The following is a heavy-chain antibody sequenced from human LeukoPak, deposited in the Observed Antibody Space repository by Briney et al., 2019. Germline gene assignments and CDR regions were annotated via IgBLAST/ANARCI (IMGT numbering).Heavy chain of an antibody. CDR2: IYWDDDK. CDR1: GFSLSTSGVG. D-gene: IGHD3-16*01. CDR3: ANSKGGVGVRGAVWDYYHGMDV. J-gene: IGHJ6*02. V-gene: IGHV2-5*02. Sequence: SGPTLVKPTQTLTLTCTFSGFSLSTSGVGVGWIRQPPGKALEWLALIYWDDDKRYSPSLKSRLTITKDTSKNQVVLTMTKMDPVDNAQYFLANSKGGVGVRGAVWDYYHGMDVLGQGTTVTVSS.